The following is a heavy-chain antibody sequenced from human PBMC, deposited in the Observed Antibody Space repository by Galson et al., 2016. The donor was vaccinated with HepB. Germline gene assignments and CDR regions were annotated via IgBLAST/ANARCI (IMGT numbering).Heavy chain of an antibody. J-gene: IGHJ4*02. CDR2: ISAYNGNT. Sequence: SVKVSCKASGFTFINYGITWMRQAPGQGLEWMGWISAYNGNTNYAQKYQGRVTMTRDTSTGTVYMELRSLRSDDTAVYYCAREGGTGDRYFDYWGQGTLVTVSS. CDR3: AREGGTGDRYFDY. D-gene: IGHD7-27*01. V-gene: IGHV1-18*01. CDR1: GFTFINYG.